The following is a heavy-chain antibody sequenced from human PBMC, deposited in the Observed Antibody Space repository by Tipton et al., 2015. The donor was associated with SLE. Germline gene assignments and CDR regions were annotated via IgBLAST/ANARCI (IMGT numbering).Heavy chain of an antibody. CDR3: ARGKSGVDY. D-gene: IGHD3-10*01. V-gene: IGHV3-66*01. CDR2: IYSGGST. J-gene: IGHJ4*02. Sequence: AVSGFTVSSNYMSWVRQALGKGLEWVSVIYSGGSTYYADSVKGRFTISRDNSKNTLYLQMNSLRAEDTAVYYCARGKSGVDYWGQGTLVTVSS. CDR1: GFTVSSNY.